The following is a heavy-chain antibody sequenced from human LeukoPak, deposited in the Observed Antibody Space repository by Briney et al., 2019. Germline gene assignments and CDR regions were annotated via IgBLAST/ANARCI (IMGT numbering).Heavy chain of an antibody. D-gene: IGHD3-16*01. CDR1: GGSISSGDYY. CDR2: IYYSGST. CDR3: VTKCGGGNWFDP. Sequence: SETLSLTCTVSGGSISSGDYYWSWIRQPPGKGLEWIGYIYYSGSTYYNPSLKSRVTISVDTSKNQFSLKLSSVTAADTAVYYSVTKCGGGNWFDPWGQGTLVTVSS. J-gene: IGHJ5*02. V-gene: IGHV4-30-4*01.